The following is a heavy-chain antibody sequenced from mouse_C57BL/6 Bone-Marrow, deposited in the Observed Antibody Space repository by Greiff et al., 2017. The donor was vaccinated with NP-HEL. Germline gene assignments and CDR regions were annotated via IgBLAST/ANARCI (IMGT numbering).Heavy chain of an antibody. V-gene: IGHV5-6*02. CDR2: ISSGGSYT. Sequence: EVKLVESGGDLVKPGGSLKLSCAASGFTFSSYGMSWVRPTPDQRLAWVATISSGGSYTYYPDSVKGRFTISRDNAKNTLYLQMSSLKSEDTAMYYCARQAHYYGSPYDFDYWGQGTTLTVSS. CDR3: ARQAHYYGSPYDFDY. D-gene: IGHD1-1*01. CDR1: GFTFSSYG. J-gene: IGHJ2*01.